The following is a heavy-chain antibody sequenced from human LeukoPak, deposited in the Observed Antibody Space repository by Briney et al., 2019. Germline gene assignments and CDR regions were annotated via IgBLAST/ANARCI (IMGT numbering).Heavy chain of an antibody. J-gene: IGHJ4*02. CDR2: IYYSGST. Sequence: SETLSLTCAVSGGSISSNSYCWGWIRQPPGKGLGWIGSIYYSGSTCYNPSLKSRVTIAVDTPKNQFSLKLSTVTAAHPAVYYCARTRYYYNSRSYGAPYYFDYWGQGTLVTVSS. D-gene: IGHD3-10*01. CDR1: GGSISSNSYC. V-gene: IGHV4-39*01. CDR3: ARTRYYYNSRSYGAPYYFDY.